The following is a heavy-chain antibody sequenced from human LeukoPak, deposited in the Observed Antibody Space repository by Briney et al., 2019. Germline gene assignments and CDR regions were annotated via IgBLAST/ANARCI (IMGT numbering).Heavy chain of an antibody. Sequence: PGGSLRLSCAASGFTFSSYSMNWVRQAPGKGLEWVSYISSSSSTIYYADSVKGRFTISRDNAKNSLHLQMNSLRAEDTAVYYCARTQTNFDWLFVFDYWGQGTLVTVSS. D-gene: IGHD3-9*01. CDR3: ARTQTNFDWLFVFDY. V-gene: IGHV3-48*04. J-gene: IGHJ4*02. CDR1: GFTFSSYS. CDR2: ISSSSSTI.